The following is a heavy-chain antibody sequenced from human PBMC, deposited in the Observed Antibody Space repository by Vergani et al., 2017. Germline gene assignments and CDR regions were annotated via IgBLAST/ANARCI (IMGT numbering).Heavy chain of an antibody. CDR3: ARAMNAYRGSPDGFDP. J-gene: IGHJ5*02. Sequence: QVQLQESGPGLVKPSETLSLTCTVSGGSISSYYWSWIRQPPGKGLEWIGYIYYSGSTNYNPSLKSRVTISVDTSKNQFSLKLSSVTAADTAVYYCARAMNAYRGSPDGFDPWGQGTLVTVSS. V-gene: IGHV4-59*01. D-gene: IGHD1-26*01. CDR2: IYYSGST. CDR1: GGSISSYY.